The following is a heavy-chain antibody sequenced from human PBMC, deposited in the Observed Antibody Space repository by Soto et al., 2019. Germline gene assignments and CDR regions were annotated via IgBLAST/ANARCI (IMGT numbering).Heavy chain of an antibody. D-gene: IGHD3-22*01. CDR3: AKEGFYDRTGYYPFDS. CDR1: GFNLSTYG. CDR2: VSFDGRNK. V-gene: IGHV3-30*18. J-gene: IGHJ4*02. Sequence: PVGSLRLSCTASGFNLSTYGVHWVRQPPGKGLEWVAVVSFDGRNKYYAGSVEGRFTISRDNSKKTLYLHMNSLRAEDTAVYYCAKEGFYDRTGYYPFDSWGQGTLVTVS.